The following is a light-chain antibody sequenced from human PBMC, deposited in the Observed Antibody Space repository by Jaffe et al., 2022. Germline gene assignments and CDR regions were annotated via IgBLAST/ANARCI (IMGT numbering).Light chain of an antibody. J-gene: IGKJ4*01. Sequence: AIQLTQSPSSLSASVGDRVTITCRASQGINSELVWYRQKPGKSPELLIYDASTLESGVPLRFSGSGSGTDFTLTISSLQPEDFATFYCQHFKSYPLTFGGGSKVEIK. CDR1: QGINSE. CDR2: DAS. V-gene: IGKV1-13*02. CDR3: QHFKSYPLT.